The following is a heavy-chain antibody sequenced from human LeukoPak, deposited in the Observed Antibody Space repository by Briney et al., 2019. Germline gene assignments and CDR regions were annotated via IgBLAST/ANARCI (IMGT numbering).Heavy chain of an antibody. Sequence: PGGSLRLSCATSGFTFSTSDMHWVRQAPGKGLEWVSFIQYDGSRKNYVDSVKGRFTISRDNAKNSLYLQMNSLRAEDTAVYYCARIRDLYSSGLFDAFDIWGQGTMVTVSS. J-gene: IGHJ3*02. CDR1: GFTFSTSD. V-gene: IGHV3-33*05. D-gene: IGHD6-19*01. CDR2: IQYDGSRK. CDR3: ARIRDLYSSGLFDAFDI.